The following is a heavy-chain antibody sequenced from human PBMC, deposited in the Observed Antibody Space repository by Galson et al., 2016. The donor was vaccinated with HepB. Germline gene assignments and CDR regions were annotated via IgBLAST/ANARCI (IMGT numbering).Heavy chain of an antibody. CDR2: ISWNSGSI. CDR1: GFIFKDYA. Sequence: LRLSCAASGFIFKDYAMHWVRQAPGKGLEWVSSISWNSGSIGYADSVKGRFTISRDNAKNSLYLQMNSLRAEDAAFSYCAQDKASMSVGATNFQHWGQGTLVTVS. D-gene: IGHD1-26*01. J-gene: IGHJ1*01. CDR3: AQDKASMSVGATNFQH. V-gene: IGHV3-9*01.